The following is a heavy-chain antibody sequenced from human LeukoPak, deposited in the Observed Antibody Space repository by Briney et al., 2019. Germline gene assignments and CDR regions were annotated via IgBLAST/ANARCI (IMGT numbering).Heavy chain of an antibody. CDR3: ATLPKTGIPLWVDY. D-gene: IGHD1-1*01. CDR1: GFTFSSYS. CDR2: ISSSSSTI. Sequence: GGSLRLSCAASGFTFSSYSMNWVRQAPGKGLEWVSYISSSSSTIYYADSVKGRFTISRDNAKNSLYLQMNSLRAEDTAVYYCATLPKTGIPLWVDYWGQGTLVTVSS. J-gene: IGHJ4*02. V-gene: IGHV3-48*01.